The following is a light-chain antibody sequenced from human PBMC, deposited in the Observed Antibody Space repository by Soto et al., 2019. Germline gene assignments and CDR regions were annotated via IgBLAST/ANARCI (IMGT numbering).Light chain of an antibody. J-gene: IGKJ5*01. V-gene: IGKV3D-20*02. Sequence: EIVLTQSPGTLSSSPGERATLSCRASQTVSSNYLAWYQQKPGQPPRLLIYGASNRATGIPGRFSGSGSGTDFTLIISRLEPEDFAVYYCQQRSNWPITFGQGTRLEIK. CDR3: QQRSNWPIT. CDR2: GAS. CDR1: QTVSSNY.